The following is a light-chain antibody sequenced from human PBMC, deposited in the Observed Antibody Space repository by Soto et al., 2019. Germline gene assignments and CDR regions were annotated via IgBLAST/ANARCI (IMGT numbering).Light chain of an antibody. J-gene: IGKJ2*01. CDR3: QQYNDWLYT. CDR2: GAS. Sequence: EIVMTQSPDTLSVSPGERATLSCRASQSVGNNLAWYQQKPGQAPRLLIYGASTRATGIPVRFSGSGSGTEFTLTISSLQSEDFAVYYCQQYNDWLYTFGQGTKLEIK. V-gene: IGKV3-15*01. CDR1: QSVGNN.